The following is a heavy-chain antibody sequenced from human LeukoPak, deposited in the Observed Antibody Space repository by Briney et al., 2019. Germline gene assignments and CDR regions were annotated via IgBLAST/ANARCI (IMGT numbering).Heavy chain of an antibody. CDR3: ARLHSSSWLDGDY. V-gene: IGHV1-2*02. CDR1: GYTFTGYY. D-gene: IGHD6-6*01. CDR2: INPNSGGT. Sequence: ASVKVSCKASGYTFTGYYMHWVRQAPGQGLEWMGWINPNSGGTNYAQKFQGRVTMTRDTSISTAYMELSRLRSDDTAVYYCARLHSSSWLDGDYWGQGTLVTVSS. J-gene: IGHJ4*02.